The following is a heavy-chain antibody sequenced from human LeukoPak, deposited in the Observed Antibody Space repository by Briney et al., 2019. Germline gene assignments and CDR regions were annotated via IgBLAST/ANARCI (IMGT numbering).Heavy chain of an antibody. CDR2: MNPNSGNT. CDR1: GYTFTSYD. D-gene: IGHD6-6*01. CDR3: ARGGLYSSSSDYYYGMDV. V-gene: IGHV1-8*01. Sequence: ASVKVSCKASGYTFTSYDINWVRQATGQGLEWMGWMNPNSGNTGYAQKFQGRVTMTRNTSISTAYMELSSLRSEDTAVYYCARGGLYSSSSDYYYGMDVWGQGTTVTVSS. J-gene: IGHJ6*02.